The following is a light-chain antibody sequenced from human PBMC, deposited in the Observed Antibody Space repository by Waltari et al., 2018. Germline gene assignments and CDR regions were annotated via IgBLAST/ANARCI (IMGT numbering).Light chain of an antibody. CDR3: QQYGNSPWT. J-gene: IGKJ1*01. Sequence: EIVLTQSPGTLSLSPGERATLSCRASQSVRSSYLAWYQQKPGQAPRLLLHDASRRATCIPDRFSGSGSGTDFTLTITGLEPEDFAVYYCQQYGNSPWTFAQGTKVEIK. V-gene: IGKV3-20*01. CDR1: QSVRSSY. CDR2: DAS.